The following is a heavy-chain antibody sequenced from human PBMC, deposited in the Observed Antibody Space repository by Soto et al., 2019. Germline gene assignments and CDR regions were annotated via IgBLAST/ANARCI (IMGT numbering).Heavy chain of an antibody. Sequence: CGCPELSCEASGDTFWIYSVTWVRQTPGKGLERLSFISSSSSIIYYAETVKGRFTISRDNAKNSLYLQMDILRAEDTAVYYCARVPWGGPASYFRDYDYYHTDVWGNGNTVTVSS. CDR1: GDTFWIYS. D-gene: IGHD3-10*01. J-gene: IGHJ6*03. CDR2: ISSSSSII. V-gene: IGHV3-48*01. CDR3: ARVPWGGPASYFRDYDYYHTDV.